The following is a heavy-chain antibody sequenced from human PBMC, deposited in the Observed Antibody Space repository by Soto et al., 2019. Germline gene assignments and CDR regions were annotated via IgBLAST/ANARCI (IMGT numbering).Heavy chain of an antibody. J-gene: IGHJ4*02. V-gene: IGHV1-3*01. CDR3: SRESGYSYGFALDY. D-gene: IGHD5-18*01. CDR2: INAGNGIT. CDR1: GFTFTSYA. Sequence: QVQLVQSGAEVKKPGASVKVSCKASGFTFTSYAMHWVRQAPGQRLEWMGWINAGNGITKYSQKFQGRVTITRDTSASTVYMELSSLRSEDTAVYYCSRESGYSYGFALDYWGQGTLVTVSS.